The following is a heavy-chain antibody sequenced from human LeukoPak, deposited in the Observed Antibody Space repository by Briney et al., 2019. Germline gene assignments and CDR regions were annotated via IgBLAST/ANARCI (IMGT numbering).Heavy chain of an antibody. J-gene: IGHJ4*02. D-gene: IGHD6-13*01. V-gene: IGHV3-21*01. CDR2: IDTTSTYI. CDR3: ARSRRDSAWYIDDY. CDR1: GFIFSNFN. Sequence: GGSLRLSCAASGFIFSNFNMNWVRQAPGKGLEWVASIDTTSTYIFYGDSVRGRFTISRDHTTNSLSLQMHSLTAGDTAVYYCARSRRDSAWYIDDYWGQGTLVTVSS.